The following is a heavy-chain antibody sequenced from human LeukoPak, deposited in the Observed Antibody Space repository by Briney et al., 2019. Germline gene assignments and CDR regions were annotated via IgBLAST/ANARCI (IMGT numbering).Heavy chain of an antibody. Sequence: GSVKLSCKASGYTFISYYIHWMRPAPGQGPEWMGVINPSDGRTRYAQKLQGRVTMTRDTSTSTLYMDLSSLRSEDTAVYYCARGLDSSGWSYFEYWGPGNPGSVSS. CDR1: GYTFISYY. D-gene: IGHD6-19*01. J-gene: IGHJ4*01. V-gene: IGHV1-46*04. CDR2: INPSDGRT. CDR3: ARGLDSSGWSYFEY.